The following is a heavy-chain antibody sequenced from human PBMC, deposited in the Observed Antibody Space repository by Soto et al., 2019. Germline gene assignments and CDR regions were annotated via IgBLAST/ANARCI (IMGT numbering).Heavy chain of an antibody. CDR3: AKDRGGLVDTGTLDV. CDR1: GFISSNYA. CDR2: IGGSEPNT. J-gene: IGHJ6*02. D-gene: IGHD5-18*01. V-gene: IGHV3-23*01. Sequence: EVQLLESGGGWVQPGGSLRLSCVASGFISSNYAMSWVRQVPGKGLEWVSGIGGSEPNTYYAGSVKGRFTISRDNSKNTLFLQMNSLRAEDTAEYYCAKDRGGLVDTGTLDVWGQGTTVTVSS.